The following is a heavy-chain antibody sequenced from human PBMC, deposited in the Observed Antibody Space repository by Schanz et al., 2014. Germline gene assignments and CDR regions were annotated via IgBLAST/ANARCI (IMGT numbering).Heavy chain of an antibody. CDR1: GFTVSSNH. V-gene: IGHV3-66*01. D-gene: IGHD4-17*01. J-gene: IGHJ4*02. Sequence: EVQLVESGGGLVQPGGSLRLSCAVSGFTVSSNHMSWVRQAPGKGLEWVSVIYSGIGAYYADSVKDRFTVSRDNSKNTLYLQMNSLRAEDTAVYYCWSPSGYNDYGTYFDFWGQGTLVTVSS. CDR2: IYSGIGA. CDR3: WSPSGYNDYGTYFDF.